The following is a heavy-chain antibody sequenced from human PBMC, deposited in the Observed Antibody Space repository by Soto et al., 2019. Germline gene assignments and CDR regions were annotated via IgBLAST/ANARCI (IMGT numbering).Heavy chain of an antibody. CDR3: ARWFTYGNFDYFDY. CDR2: INSGGGTT. D-gene: IGHD3-10*01. CDR1: GFTFNTYW. V-gene: IGHV3-74*01. J-gene: IGHJ4*02. Sequence: GGSLRLSCAASGFTFNTYWMHWFRQAPGKGLVWVSRINSGGGTTTYADSVKGRFTISRDNAKNTLYLQMNGLRAEDTAVYYCARWFTYGNFDYFDYWGQGTQVTVSS.